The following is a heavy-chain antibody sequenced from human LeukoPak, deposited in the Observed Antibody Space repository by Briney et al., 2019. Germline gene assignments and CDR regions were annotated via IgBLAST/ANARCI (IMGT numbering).Heavy chain of an antibody. Sequence: GGSLRLSCTVSGFTFGDYAMSWFRQAPGKGLEWVGFIRSKAYGGATVYAASAKGRFTISRDDSKSIAYLQVNSLKTEDTAVYYCARFAALRYCGGDCYADYWGQGTLSPSPQ. CDR3: ARFAALRYCGGDCYADY. V-gene: IGHV3-49*03. D-gene: IGHD2-21*02. J-gene: IGHJ4*02. CDR2: IRSKAYGGAT. CDR1: GFTFGDYA.